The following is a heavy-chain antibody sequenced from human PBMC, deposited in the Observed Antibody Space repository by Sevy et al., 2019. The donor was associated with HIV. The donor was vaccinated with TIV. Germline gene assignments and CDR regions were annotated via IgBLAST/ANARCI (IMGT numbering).Heavy chain of an antibody. Sequence: SETLSLTCTVSGGPISSGAYYWNWFRQHPGKGLEWIGYIFYSGSTYYNPSLKSRLTISIDTSKNQFSLKLSSVSAADTAVYYCARGAAVAGSFYFDYLGQGTLVTVSS. CDR1: GGPISSGAYY. J-gene: IGHJ4*02. V-gene: IGHV4-31*03. D-gene: IGHD6-19*01. CDR3: ARGAAVAGSFYFDY. CDR2: IFYSGST.